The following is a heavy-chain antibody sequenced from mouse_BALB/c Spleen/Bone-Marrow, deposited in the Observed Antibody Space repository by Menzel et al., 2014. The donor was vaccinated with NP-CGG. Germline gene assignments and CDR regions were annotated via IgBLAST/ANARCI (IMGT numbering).Heavy chain of an antibody. V-gene: IGHV1S22*01. CDR1: GYTFTSYW. D-gene: IGHD2-4*01. J-gene: IGHJ3*01. CDR2: IYPGSGST. CDR3: TKGLPSAY. Sequence: KQSGSELVRPGASVKLSCKASGYTFTSYWMHWVKQRPGQGLEWIGNIYPGSGSTNYDEKFKSKATLTGDTSSSTAYMQLSSLASEDSAVYYCTKGLPSAYWGQGTLVTVSA.